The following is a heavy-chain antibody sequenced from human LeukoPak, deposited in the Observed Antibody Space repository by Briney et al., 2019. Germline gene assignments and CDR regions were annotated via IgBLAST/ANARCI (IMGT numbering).Heavy chain of an antibody. CDR2: IYYSGST. J-gene: IGHJ4*02. D-gene: IGHD5-24*01. CDR3: ARGGEMATVDY. V-gene: IGHV4-39*07. Sequence: SETLSLTCTVSGGSISSSSFYWGWIRQPPGKGLEWIATIYYSGSTYYSPSLKSRVTISIDTSENQFSLKLNSVTAADTAVYYCARGGEMATVDYWGQGTLVTVSS. CDR1: GGSISSSSFY.